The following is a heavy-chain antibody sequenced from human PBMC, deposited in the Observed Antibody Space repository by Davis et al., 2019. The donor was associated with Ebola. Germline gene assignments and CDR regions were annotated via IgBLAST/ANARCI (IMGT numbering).Heavy chain of an antibody. CDR2: IYYSGST. CDR3: ATRYYYDSSPLYY. CDR1: GGSISSYY. D-gene: IGHD3-22*01. J-gene: IGHJ4*02. V-gene: IGHV4-39*01. Sequence: SETLSLTCTVSGGSISSYYWGWIRQPPGKGLERIGSIYYSGSTYYNPSLKSRVTISVDTSKNQFSLKLSSVTAADTAVYYCATRYYYDSSPLYYWGQGTLVTVSS.